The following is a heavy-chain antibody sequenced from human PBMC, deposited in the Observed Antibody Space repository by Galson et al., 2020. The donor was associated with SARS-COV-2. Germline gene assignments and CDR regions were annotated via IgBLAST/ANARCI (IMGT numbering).Heavy chain of an antibody. CDR1: GGSISSGGYY. Sequence: SETLSLTCTVSGGSISSGGYYWSWIRQHPGKGLEWIGYIYYSGSTYYNPSLKSRVTISVDTSKNQFSLKLSSVTAADTAVYYCARAHYDSSGYGGFDSWGQGTLVTVSS. CDR2: IYYSGST. V-gene: IGHV4-31*03. D-gene: IGHD3-22*01. J-gene: IGHJ4*02. CDR3: ARAHYDSSGYGGFDS.